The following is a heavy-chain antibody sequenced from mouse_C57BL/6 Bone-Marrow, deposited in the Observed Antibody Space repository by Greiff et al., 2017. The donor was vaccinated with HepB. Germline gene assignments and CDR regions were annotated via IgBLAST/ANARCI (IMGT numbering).Heavy chain of an antibody. CDR3: ARESYGNYLYYFDD. Sequence: QVQLQQPGTELVKPGASVKLSCKASGYTFTSYWMHWVKQRPGQGLEWIGNINPSNGGTNYNEKFKSKAKLTVDKSSSTAYMQLSSLTSEDSAVYYSARESYGNYLYYFDDWGHGTTLTVSS. CDR2: INPSNGGT. J-gene: IGHJ2*01. V-gene: IGHV1-53*01. D-gene: IGHD2-1*01. CDR1: GYTFTSYW.